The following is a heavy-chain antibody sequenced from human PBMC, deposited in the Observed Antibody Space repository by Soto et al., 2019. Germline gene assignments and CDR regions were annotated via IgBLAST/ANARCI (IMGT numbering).Heavy chain of an antibody. CDR3: ARDTGSSSAWFDP. Sequence: PGGSLRLSCGASGFTFSSYSMNWVRQAPGKGLEWVSSISSSSSYIYYADSVKGRFTISRDNAKNSLYLQMNSLRAEDTAVYYCARDTGSSSAWFDPWGQGTLVTVSS. J-gene: IGHJ5*02. CDR1: GFTFSSYS. V-gene: IGHV3-21*01. D-gene: IGHD6-6*01. CDR2: ISSSSSYI.